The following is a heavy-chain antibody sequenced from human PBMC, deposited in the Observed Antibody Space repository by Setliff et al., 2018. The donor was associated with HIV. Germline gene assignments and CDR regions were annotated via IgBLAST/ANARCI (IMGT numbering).Heavy chain of an antibody. D-gene: IGHD3-10*01. V-gene: IGHV4-34*01. CDR3: ASRRGIEFYFDI. J-gene: IGHJ4*02. Sequence: SETLSLTCAVYGQSISGYYWSWSRQTPGRGLEWIGEINHGGDTNYNPSLKSRVTISVGSSYNHFSLNLSSVTAADTGVYYGASRRGIEFYFDIWGQGTPVTVSS. CDR2: INHGGDT. CDR1: GQSISGYY.